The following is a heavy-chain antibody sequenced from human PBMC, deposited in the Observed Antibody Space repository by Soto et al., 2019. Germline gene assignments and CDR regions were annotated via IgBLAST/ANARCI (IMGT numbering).Heavy chain of an antibody. Sequence: LRLSCAASGFTFSSYCMHWVRQAPGKGLVWVSRINSDGSSTGYADSVKGRFTISVDKTTSTAYLQWSSLKASDTAMYYCARHYYPNPKLKYYFYYGLDVWGQGTTVTVSS. CDR1: GFTFSSYC. CDR2: INSDGSST. CDR3: ARHYYPNPKLKYYFYYGLDV. D-gene: IGHD3-22*01. V-gene: IGHV3-74*01. J-gene: IGHJ6*02.